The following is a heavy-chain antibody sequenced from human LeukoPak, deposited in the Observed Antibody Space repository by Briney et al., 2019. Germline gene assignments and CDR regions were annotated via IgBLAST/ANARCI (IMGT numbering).Heavy chain of an antibody. Sequence: PGGSLRLSCAASGFSFRDFWMTWVRQAPGKGLEWVANINQGGSVKYYVDSVKGRFTISRDDAESSLYVQMNSLRDEDTAVYYCGRFGYSGWNLEYWGQGTLVTVSS. V-gene: IGHV3-7*01. D-gene: IGHD5-12*01. J-gene: IGHJ4*02. CDR3: GRFGYSGWNLEY. CDR1: GFSFRDFW. CDR2: INQGGSVK.